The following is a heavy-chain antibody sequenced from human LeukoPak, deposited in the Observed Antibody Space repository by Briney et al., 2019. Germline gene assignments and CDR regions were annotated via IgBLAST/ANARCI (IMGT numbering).Heavy chain of an antibody. CDR1: GASISSSSYY. Sequence: TSETLSLTCTVSGASISSSSYYWGWIRQPPGKGLEWIGSIYYSGRTYYNPSLKSRVTISVDTSKNQFSLKLTSVTAADTAVYYCARQLSGSHYYFDYWGRGTLVTVSS. D-gene: IGHD1-26*01. V-gene: IGHV4-39*01. CDR2: IYYSGRT. J-gene: IGHJ4*02. CDR3: ARQLSGSHYYFDY.